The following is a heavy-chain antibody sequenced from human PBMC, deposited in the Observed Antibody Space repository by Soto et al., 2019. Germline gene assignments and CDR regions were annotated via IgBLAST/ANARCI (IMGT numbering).Heavy chain of an antibody. CDR2: ISHSGIT. CDR1: GASVSSDGYY. CDR3: AEAWSRSLLFQS. J-gene: IGHJ5*02. D-gene: IGHD1-26*01. Sequence: PSETLSLTCRVSGASVSSDGYYWTWLRQYSGGGLEFIGYISHSGITYHNPSLQSRPTLSVDTSKNHFSLELRFVTVADTAIYYCAEAWSRSLLFQSWGQGNLVTVSS. V-gene: IGHV4-31*03.